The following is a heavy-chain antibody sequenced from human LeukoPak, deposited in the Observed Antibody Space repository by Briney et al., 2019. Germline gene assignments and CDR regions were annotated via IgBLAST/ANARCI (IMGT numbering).Heavy chain of an antibody. J-gene: IGHJ3*02. V-gene: IGHV1-69*05. D-gene: IGHD2-21*02. Sequence: ASVKVSCXASGGTFSSYAISWVRQAPGQGLEWMGGIIPIFGTANYAQKFQGRVTITTDESTSTAYMELSSLRSEDTAVYYCARGWCGGDCYLAFDIWAKGQWSPSLQ. CDR2: IIPIFGTA. CDR1: GGTFSSYA. CDR3: ARGWCGGDCYLAFDI.